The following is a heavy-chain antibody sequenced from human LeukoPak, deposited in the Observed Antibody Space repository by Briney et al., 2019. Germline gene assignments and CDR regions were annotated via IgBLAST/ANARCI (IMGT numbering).Heavy chain of an antibody. D-gene: IGHD2-2*01. V-gene: IGHV5-51*01. CDR3: ARRYCSSTSCYEYFDY. J-gene: IGHJ4*02. Sequence: GESLKISCKGSGYSFTSYWIGWVRQMPGKGLEWMEIIYPGDSDTRYSPSLQGQVTISADKSISTAYLQWSSLKASDTAMYYCARRYCSSTSCYEYFDYWGQGTLVTVSS. CDR1: GYSFTSYW. CDR2: IYPGDSDT.